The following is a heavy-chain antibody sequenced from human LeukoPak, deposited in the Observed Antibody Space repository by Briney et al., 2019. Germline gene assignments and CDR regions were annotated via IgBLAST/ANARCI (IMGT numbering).Heavy chain of an antibody. Sequence: GGSLRLSCAASGFTFSNAWMSWVRQAPGKGLEWVGRIKSKTDGGTTDYAAPVKGRFTISRDDSKNTLYLQMNSLKTEDTAVYYSTTDKSITIVRGVIITAPGGDYWGQGTLVTVSS. V-gene: IGHV3-15*01. CDR1: GFTFSNAW. CDR2: IKSKTDGGTT. J-gene: IGHJ4*02. D-gene: IGHD3-10*01. CDR3: TTDKSITIVRGVIITAPGGDY.